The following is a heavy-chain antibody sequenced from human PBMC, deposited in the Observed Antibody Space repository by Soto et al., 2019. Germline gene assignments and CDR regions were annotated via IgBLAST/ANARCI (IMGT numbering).Heavy chain of an antibody. Sequence: EVHLVESGGGLGQPGGSLRLSCAASGFTFSSYWMSWVRQAPGKGREWGANIKQDGSEKYYVDSVKGRFTISRDNPKNSLYLQLNCLRAEYTAVYYCARDLISATGFDYWGQGTLVTVSS. V-gene: IGHV3-7*05. CDR1: GFTFSSYW. CDR2: IKQDGSEK. D-gene: IGHD2-15*01. CDR3: ARDLISATGFDY. J-gene: IGHJ4*02.